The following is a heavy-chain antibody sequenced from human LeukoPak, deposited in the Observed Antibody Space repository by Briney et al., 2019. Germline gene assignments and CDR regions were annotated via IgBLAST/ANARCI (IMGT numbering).Heavy chain of an antibody. J-gene: IGHJ4*02. CDR2: IRSKANSYAT. CDR1: GFTFSSYA. CDR3: TRPSYGGYDY. D-gene: IGHD5-12*01. Sequence: GGSLRLSCAASGFTFSSYAMSWVRQASGKGLEWVGRIRSKANSYATAYAASVKGRFTISRDDSKNTAYLQMNSLKTEDTAVYYCTRPSYGGYDYWGQGTLVTVSS. V-gene: IGHV3-73*01.